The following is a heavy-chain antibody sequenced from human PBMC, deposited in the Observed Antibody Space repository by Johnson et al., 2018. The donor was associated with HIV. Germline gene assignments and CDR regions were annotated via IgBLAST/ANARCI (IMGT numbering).Heavy chain of an antibody. CDR2: IYNDGSRT. CDR3: AKDRSLYNGDYDRVLDVFDI. V-gene: IGHV3-74*03. J-gene: IGHJ3*02. Sequence: EVQLVESGGGLVQPGGSLRLSCAASGFAFRTYWMVWVRQVPGKRPVWVARIYNDGSRTTYADSVRGRFTISRDHAKYTVALPMNSLSVEDTAVYFCAKDRSLYNGDYDRVLDVFDIWGQGTMVTVSS. D-gene: IGHD1-7*01. CDR1: GFAFRTYW.